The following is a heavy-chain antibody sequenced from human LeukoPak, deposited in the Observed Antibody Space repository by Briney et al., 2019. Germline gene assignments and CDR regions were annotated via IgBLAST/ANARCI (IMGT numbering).Heavy chain of an antibody. V-gene: IGHV3-48*03. Sequence: GSLRLSCAASGFTFSSYEMNWVRQAPGKGLEWVSYISSSGSTIYYADSVKGRFTISRDNAKNSLYLQMNSLRAGDTAVYYCASNVVVTLTKSAFDYWGQGTLVTVSS. CDR3: ASNVVVTLTKSAFDY. D-gene: IGHD2-21*02. CDR2: ISSSGSTI. CDR1: GFTFSSYE. J-gene: IGHJ4*02.